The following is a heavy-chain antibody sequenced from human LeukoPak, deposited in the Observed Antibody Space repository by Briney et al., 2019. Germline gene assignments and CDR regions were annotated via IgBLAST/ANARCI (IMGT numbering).Heavy chain of an antibody. Sequence: TSETLSLTCAVYGGSFSGYYWSWIRQPPGKGLEWIGEINHSGSTNYNPSLKSRVTISVDTSKNQFSLKLSSVTAADTAVYYRAREYYYDSSGAPDAFDIWGQGTMVTVSS. J-gene: IGHJ3*02. CDR2: INHSGST. CDR3: AREYYYDSSGAPDAFDI. D-gene: IGHD3-22*01. CDR1: GGSFSGYY. V-gene: IGHV4-34*01.